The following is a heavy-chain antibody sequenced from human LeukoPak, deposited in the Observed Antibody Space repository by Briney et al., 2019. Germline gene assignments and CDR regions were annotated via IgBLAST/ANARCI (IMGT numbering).Heavy chain of an antibody. J-gene: IGHJ3*02. V-gene: IGHV3-30*03. CDR2: ISYDGSNK. Sequence: PGGSLRLSWAASGFTFSSYGMHWVRQAPGKGLEWAAVISYDGSNKYYADSVKGRFTISRDNSKNTLYLQMNSLRAEDTAVYYCARVPPSSSWYGDAFDIWGQGTMVTVSS. CDR1: GFTFSSYG. CDR3: ARVPPSSSWYGDAFDI. D-gene: IGHD6-13*01.